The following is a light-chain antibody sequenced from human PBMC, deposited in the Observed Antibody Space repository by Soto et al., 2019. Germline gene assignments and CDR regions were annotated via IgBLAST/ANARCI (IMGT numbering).Light chain of an antibody. J-gene: IGKJ1*01. Sequence: EIVLTQSPATLSLSPGXRATLSCRASQSVSRSDLAWYQQKPGQAPRLLIYGASSRATGIPDRFSGSGSGTDFTLTISRMEPEDFAVYYCQQFSSTPSWTFGQGTKVDIK. V-gene: IGKV3-20*01. CDR3: QQFSSTPSWT. CDR2: GAS. CDR1: QSVSRSD.